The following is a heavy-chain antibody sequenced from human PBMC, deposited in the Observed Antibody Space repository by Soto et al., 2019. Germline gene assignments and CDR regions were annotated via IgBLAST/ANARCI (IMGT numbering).Heavy chain of an antibody. D-gene: IGHD3-22*01. J-gene: IGHJ3*02. CDR3: ARRSAMIVSRDAFDI. CDR2: IIPIFGTA. V-gene: IGHV1-69*13. Sequence: GASVKVSCKASGGTFSSYAISWVRQAPGQGLEWMGGIIPIFGTANYAQKFQGRVTITADESTSTAYLQWSSLKASDTAMYYCARRSAMIVSRDAFDIWGQGTMVTVSS. CDR1: GGTFSSYA.